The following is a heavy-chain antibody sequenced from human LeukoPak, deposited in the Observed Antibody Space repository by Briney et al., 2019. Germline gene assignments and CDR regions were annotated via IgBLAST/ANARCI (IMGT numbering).Heavy chain of an antibody. J-gene: IGHJ4*02. CDR3: AGHYYDSSGYQGIDY. D-gene: IGHD3-22*01. CDR1: GFTVSSNY. Sequence: GGSLRLSCAASGFTVSSNYMSWVRQAPGKGLEWVSVIYSGGSTGYADSVKGRFTISRDNSKNTLYLQMNSLRAEDTAVYYCAGHYYDSSGYQGIDYWGQGTLVTVSS. CDR2: IYSGGST. V-gene: IGHV3-53*01.